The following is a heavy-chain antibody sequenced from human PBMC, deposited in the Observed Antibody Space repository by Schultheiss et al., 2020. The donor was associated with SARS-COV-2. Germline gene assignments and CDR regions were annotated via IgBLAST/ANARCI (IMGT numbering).Heavy chain of an antibody. CDR1: GGSISSGSYY. D-gene: IGHD3-22*01. Sequence: SETLSLTCTVSGGSISSGSYYWSWIRQPAGKGLEWIGRIYTSGITYYNTSLKSRVTISVDTSKNQFSLKLSSVTASDTAVYYCAMDTYYYDSSGYYAFDIWGQGTMVTVSS. J-gene: IGHJ3*02. CDR2: IYTSGIT. V-gene: IGHV4-61*02. CDR3: AMDTYYYDSSGYYAFDI.